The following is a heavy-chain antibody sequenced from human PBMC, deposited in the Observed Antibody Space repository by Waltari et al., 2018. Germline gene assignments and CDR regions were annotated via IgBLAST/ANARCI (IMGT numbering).Heavy chain of an antibody. Sequence: EVQLVESGGGLVKPGGSLRLSCAASGFTFSSYSMNWVRQAPGKGLEWVSSISSSSSYRYYAEPVKGRFTISRDNAKNSRYLQMNSLRAEDTAVYYCARVNFWSGYYHIPLGYYYYMDVWGKGTTVTVSS. CDR2: ISSSSSYR. V-gene: IGHV3-21*01. CDR1: GFTFSSYS. J-gene: IGHJ6*03. CDR3: ARVNFWSGYYHIPLGYYYYMDV. D-gene: IGHD3-3*01.